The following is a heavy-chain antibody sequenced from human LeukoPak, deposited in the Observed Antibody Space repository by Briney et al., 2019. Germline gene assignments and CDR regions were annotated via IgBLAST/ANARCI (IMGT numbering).Heavy chain of an antibody. D-gene: IGHD2/OR15-2a*01. CDR3: ATWGRGYYFGGDFDY. J-gene: IGHJ4*02. CDR2: FDPEDGET. Sequence: ASVKVSCKVSGYTLTELYMHWVRQAPGKGLEWMGGFDPEDGETIYAQKFQGRVTMTEDTSTDTAYMELSSLGSEDTAVYYCATWGRGYYFGGDFDYWGQGTLVTVSS. V-gene: IGHV1-24*01. CDR1: GYTLTELY.